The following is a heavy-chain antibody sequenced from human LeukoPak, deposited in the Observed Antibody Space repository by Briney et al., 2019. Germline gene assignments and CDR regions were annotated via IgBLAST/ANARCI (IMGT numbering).Heavy chain of an antibody. Sequence: SVKVSCKASGGTFSSYAISWVRQAPGQGLEWMGGIIPIFGTANYAQKFQGRVTITADKSTSTAYMELSSLRAEDTAVYYCAKQGKTRNWNYYQAKPVHWGQGTLVTVSS. V-gene: IGHV1-69*06. J-gene: IGHJ4*02. D-gene: IGHD1-7*01. CDR2: IIPIFGTA. CDR3: AKQGKTRNWNYYQAKPVH. CDR1: GGTFSSYA.